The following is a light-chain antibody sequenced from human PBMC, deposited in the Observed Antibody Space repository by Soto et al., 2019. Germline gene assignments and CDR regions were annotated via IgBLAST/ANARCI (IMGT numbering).Light chain of an antibody. CDR2: EGS. Sequence: QSVLTQPSSLSGSPGQSITISCTGTSSDVGSYNLVSWYQQHPGKAPKLMIYEGSKRPSGVSNRFSGSKSGNTASLTISGLQAEDEADYYCCSYAGSRTYVFGTGTRSPS. V-gene: IGLV2-23*01. J-gene: IGLJ1*01. CDR1: SSDVGSYNL. CDR3: CSYAGSRTYV.